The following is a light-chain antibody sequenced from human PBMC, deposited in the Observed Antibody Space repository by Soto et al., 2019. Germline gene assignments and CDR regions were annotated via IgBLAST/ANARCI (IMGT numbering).Light chain of an antibody. V-gene: IGLV2-14*01. CDR1: SSDVGSHNY. CDR3: SSYSSTSTPYV. Sequence: QSALTQPASVSGSPGQSITISCTGNSSDVGSHNYVSWYQQHPGKAPKLIIFEVNSRPSGVSNRFSGSKSGSAASLTISGLQAEDEADYYCSSYSSTSTPYVFGGGTKLTVL. J-gene: IGLJ1*01. CDR2: EVN.